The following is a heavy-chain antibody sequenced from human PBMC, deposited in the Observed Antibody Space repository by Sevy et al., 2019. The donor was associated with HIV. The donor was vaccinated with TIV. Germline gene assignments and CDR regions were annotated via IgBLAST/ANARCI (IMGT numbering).Heavy chain of an antibody. D-gene: IGHD6-13*01. Sequence: SETLSLTCAVYGGSFSGYYWSWIRQPPGKGLEWIGEINHSGSTNYNPSLKSRVTISVDTSKNKFSLRLSSVTAADTAVYYCARSVHSSSWYPGIYYYYGMDVWGQGTTVTVSS. CDR1: GGSFSGYY. CDR3: ARSVHSSSWYPGIYYYYGMDV. V-gene: IGHV4-34*01. J-gene: IGHJ6*02. CDR2: INHSGST.